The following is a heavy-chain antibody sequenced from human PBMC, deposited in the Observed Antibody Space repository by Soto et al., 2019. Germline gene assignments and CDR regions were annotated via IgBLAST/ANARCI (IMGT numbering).Heavy chain of an antibody. CDR3: AKGYRLWELPRPFDY. Sequence: GGSLRLSCAASGFTFSSYAMSWVRQAPGKGLEWVSVIGGGGVSTYYADSVKGRFTISRDNSKNTLYVQMNSLRAEDTAVYYCAKGYRLWELPRPFDYWGQGTLVTVSS. CDR1: GFTFSSYA. V-gene: IGHV3-23*01. J-gene: IGHJ4*02. D-gene: IGHD3-16*01. CDR2: IGGGGVST.